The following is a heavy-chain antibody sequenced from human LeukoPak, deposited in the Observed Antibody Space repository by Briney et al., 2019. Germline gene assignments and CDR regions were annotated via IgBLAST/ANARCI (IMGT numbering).Heavy chain of an antibody. CDR2: IYHSGST. V-gene: IGHV4-38-2*01. CDR1: VYSISSGYY. CDR3: ACGNSDWLNWFDP. D-gene: IGHD6-19*01. J-gene: IGHJ5*02. Sequence: SETLSLTCAVYVYSISSGYYWGWIRQPPGKGLEWIGSIYHSGSTYYNPSLKSRVTISVDTTKNFSLNLSSVTAADTAVYFCACGNSDWLNWFDPWGQGTLVTVSS.